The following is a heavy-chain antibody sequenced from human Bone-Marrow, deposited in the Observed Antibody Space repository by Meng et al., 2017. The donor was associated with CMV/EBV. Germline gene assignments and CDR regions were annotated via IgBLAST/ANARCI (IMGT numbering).Heavy chain of an antibody. CDR2: IIPILGIA. J-gene: IGHJ5*02. Sequence: SVKVSCKASGGTFSSYAISWVRQAPGQGLEWMGGIIPILGIASYAQKFQGRVPITADKSTGTAYMELSSLRSEDTAVYYCGRGVKAWFDPWGQGTLVTVSS. CDR1: GGTFSSYA. CDR3: GRGVKAWFDP. V-gene: IGHV1-69*10.